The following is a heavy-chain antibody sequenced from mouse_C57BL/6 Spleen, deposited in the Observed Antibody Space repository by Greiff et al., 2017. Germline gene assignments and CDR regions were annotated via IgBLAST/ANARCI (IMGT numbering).Heavy chain of an antibody. CDR2: ISYDGSN. CDR3: ARAPTSPLTGYFDY. Sequence: ESGPGLVKPSQSLSLTCSVTGYSITSGYYWNWIRQFPGNKLEWMGYISYDGSNNYNPSLKNRISITRDTSKNQFFLKLNSVTTEDTATYYCARAPTSPLTGYFDYWGQGTTLTVSS. D-gene: IGHD4-1*01. J-gene: IGHJ2*01. V-gene: IGHV3-6*01. CDR1: GYSITSGYY.